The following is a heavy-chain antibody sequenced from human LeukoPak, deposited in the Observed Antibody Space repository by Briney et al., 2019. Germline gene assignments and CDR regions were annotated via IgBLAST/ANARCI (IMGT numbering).Heavy chain of an antibody. CDR1: GFTFSSYS. Sequence: GGSLRLSCAASGFTFSSYSMNWVRQAPGKGLEWVSSISSSSSYIYYADSVKGRFTISRDNAKHSLYLQMNSLRAEDTAVYYCARARGVSPTTFPFSPWGQGTLVTVSS. J-gene: IGHJ5*02. D-gene: IGHD6-13*01. V-gene: IGHV3-21*01. CDR3: ARARGVSPTTFPFSP. CDR2: ISSSSSYI.